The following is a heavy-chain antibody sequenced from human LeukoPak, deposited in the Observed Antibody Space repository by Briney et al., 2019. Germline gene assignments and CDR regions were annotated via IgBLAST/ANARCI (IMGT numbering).Heavy chain of an antibody. CDR3: ARGGRYFWNWFDP. V-gene: IGHV4-34*01. D-gene: IGHD3-3*01. CDR2: INHSGST. J-gene: IGHJ5*02. CDR1: GGSFSGYY. Sequence: KPSETLSLTCAVYGGSFSGYYWSWIRQPPGKGLEWIGEINHSGSTNYNPSLKSRVTISVDTSKNQFSLKLSSVTAADTAVYYCARGGRYFWNWFDPWGQGTLVTVSS.